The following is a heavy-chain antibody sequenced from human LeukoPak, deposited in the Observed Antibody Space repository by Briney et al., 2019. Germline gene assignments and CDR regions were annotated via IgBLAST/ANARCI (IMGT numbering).Heavy chain of an antibody. CDR1: GGTFSSYA. D-gene: IGHD5-18*01. Sequence: ASVKVSCKASGGTFSSYAISWVRQAPGQRLEWMGWINAGNGNTKYSQKFQGRVTITRNTSASTAYMELSSLRSEDTAVYYCARYRVGAAMVTGYFDYWGQGTLVTVSS. J-gene: IGHJ4*02. CDR3: ARYRVGAAMVTGYFDY. CDR2: INAGNGNT. V-gene: IGHV1-3*01.